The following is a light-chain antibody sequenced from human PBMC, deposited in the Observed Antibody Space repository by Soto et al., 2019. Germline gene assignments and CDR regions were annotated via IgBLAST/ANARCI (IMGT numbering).Light chain of an antibody. CDR3: QSYDSSLSGRVV. Sequence: QSVLTQPPSVSGAPGQRVTISCTGSSSNIGAGYDVHWYQQLPGTAPKLLIYGNSNRPSGVPDRFSGSKSGTSASLAITGLEAEDEADYCCQSYDSSLSGRVVFGGGTKPTVL. V-gene: IGLV1-40*01. CDR1: SSNIGAGYD. CDR2: GNS. J-gene: IGLJ2*01.